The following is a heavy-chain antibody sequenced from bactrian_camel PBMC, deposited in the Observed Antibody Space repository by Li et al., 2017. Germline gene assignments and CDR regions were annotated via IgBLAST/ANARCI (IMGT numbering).Heavy chain of an antibody. CDR1: SYSGNC. J-gene: IGHJ4*01. D-gene: IGHD1*01. CDR3: AAARIGGLLCRTDRSFDC. CDR2: LTTGSGFI. V-gene: IGHV3S53*01. Sequence: QVQLVESGGGSVQAGGSLTLSCTSTSYSGNCMAWFRQAPGKEREGVAALTTGSGFIDYADSVKGRFTISRDSAQSTVYLHMNALNADDTGVYYCAAARIGGLLCRTDRSFDCWGRGTQVTVS.